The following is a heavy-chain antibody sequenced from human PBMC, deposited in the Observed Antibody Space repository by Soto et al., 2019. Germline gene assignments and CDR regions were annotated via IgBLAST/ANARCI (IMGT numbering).Heavy chain of an antibody. V-gene: IGHV1-18*01. CDR1: GYTFTNYG. J-gene: IGHJ6*02. CDR2: INGDNGDT. Sequence: VQLVQSGAEVKQPGASVKVSCKASGYTFTNYGVTWVRQAPGQGLEWMGWINGDNGDTHYAQNVQGKATMTTDKSTRTAYMELRRLKSADTAVYYCARDGRDYNAYTGVYNSYGMNVWGQWTTITVSS. CDR3: ARDGRDYNAYTGVYNSYGMNV. D-gene: IGHD7-27*01.